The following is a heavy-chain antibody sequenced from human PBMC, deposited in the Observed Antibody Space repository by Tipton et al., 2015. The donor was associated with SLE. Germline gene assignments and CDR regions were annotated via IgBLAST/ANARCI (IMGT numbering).Heavy chain of an antibody. CDR3: VRGKWCADYGGYYSDY. Sequence: LRLSCAVYGGSFSGYYWSWIRLPPGKGLEWIGEINHSGSTNYNPSLKSRVTISVDTSKNQFPLKMSSVTAADTAMYYCVRGKWCADYGGYYSDYWGQGTLVTVSS. CDR2: INHSGST. CDR1: GGSFSGYY. V-gene: IGHV4-34*01. D-gene: IGHD4-23*01. J-gene: IGHJ4*02.